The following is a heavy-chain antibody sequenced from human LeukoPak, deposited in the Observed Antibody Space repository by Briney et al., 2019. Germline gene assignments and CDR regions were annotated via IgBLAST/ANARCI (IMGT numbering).Heavy chain of an antibody. D-gene: IGHD6-6*01. CDR1: RFTFSNYW. V-gene: IGHV3-7*01. Sequence: GGSLILSCAASRFTFSNYWMSWVRQAPGKGLEWVAKIKQDGSEKYYVDSVKGRFTISRDNAKNSLYLQMNSLRADDTAVYYCARERIAARPGYFDYWGQGTLVTVSS. J-gene: IGHJ4*02. CDR2: IKQDGSEK. CDR3: ARERIAARPGYFDY.